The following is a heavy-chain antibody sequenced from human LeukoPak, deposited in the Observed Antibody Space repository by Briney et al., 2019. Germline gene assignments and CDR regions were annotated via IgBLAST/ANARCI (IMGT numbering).Heavy chain of an antibody. D-gene: IGHD6-13*01. Sequence: GGSLRLSCAGSGFTFSNHAMNWVRQAPGKGLEWVSAISGSGGSTYYADSVKGRFTISRDNSQSTLYLQMNYLRAEDTAVYYCAKDRGSNWSTGDDYWGQGTLVTVSS. CDR1: GFTFSNHA. CDR3: AKDRGSNWSTGDDY. CDR2: ISGSGGST. V-gene: IGHV3-23*01. J-gene: IGHJ4*02.